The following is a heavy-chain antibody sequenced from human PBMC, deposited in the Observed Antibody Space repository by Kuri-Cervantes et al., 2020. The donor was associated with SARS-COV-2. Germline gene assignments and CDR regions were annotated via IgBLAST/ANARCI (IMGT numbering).Heavy chain of an antibody. CDR3: ARDLGYCSSTSCYEGHYMDV. Sequence: GGSLRLSCAASGFTFSSYSMNWVRQAPGKGLEWVSSISSSSSYIYYADSVKCRFTISRDNAKNSLYLQMNSLRAEDTAVYYCARDLGYCSSTSCYEGHYMDVWGKGNTVHVAS. J-gene: IGHJ6*03. V-gene: IGHV3-21*01. CDR1: GFTFSSYS. D-gene: IGHD2-2*01. CDR2: ISSSSSYI.